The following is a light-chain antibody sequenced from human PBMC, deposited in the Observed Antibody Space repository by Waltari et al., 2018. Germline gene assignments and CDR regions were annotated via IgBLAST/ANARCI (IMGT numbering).Light chain of an antibody. J-gene: IGLJ1*01. V-gene: IGLV1-44*01. CDR1: SSNNGSNT. CDR2: NNN. Sequence: QSVLTQPPSASGTPGQSITISCSGSSSNNGSNTVNWYQHLPGTAPTLLIDNNNQRPSGVPDRFSASKSGTSASLAISGLQPEDEGDYYCAAWDDSLNGFYVFGTGTQVTVL. CDR3: AAWDDSLNGFYV.